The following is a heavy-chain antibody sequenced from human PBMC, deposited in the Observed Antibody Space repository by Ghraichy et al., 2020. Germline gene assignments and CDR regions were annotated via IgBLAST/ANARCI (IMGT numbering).Heavy chain of an antibody. D-gene: IGHD3-10*01. CDR1: GGSISSYY. V-gene: IGHV4-59*08. J-gene: IGHJ6*02. Sequence: SETLSLTCTVSGGSISSYYWSWIRQPPGKGLEWIGYIYYSGSTNYNPSLKSRVTISVDTSKNQFSLKLSSVTAADTAVYYCARHTSGMGSWYYYGMDVWGQGATVTVSS. CDR3: ARHTSGMGSWYYYGMDV. CDR2: IYYSGST.